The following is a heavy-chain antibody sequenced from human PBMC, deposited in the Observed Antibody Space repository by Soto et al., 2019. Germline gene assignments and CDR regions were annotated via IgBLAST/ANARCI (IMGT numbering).Heavy chain of an antibody. CDR1: GFTSNDHG. D-gene: IGHD3-9*01. V-gene: IGHV3-9*02. Sequence: PGGSLRLSCAASGFTSNDHGMHWVRQAPGKGLEWVSGIIWNSGAAGYAVSVKGRFTISIDNAKNSLYLVMNSLRAEDTPLYYCVKVIFPLGADVWGQGTTVTVSS. J-gene: IGHJ6*02. CDR3: VKVIFPLGADV. CDR2: IIWNSGAA.